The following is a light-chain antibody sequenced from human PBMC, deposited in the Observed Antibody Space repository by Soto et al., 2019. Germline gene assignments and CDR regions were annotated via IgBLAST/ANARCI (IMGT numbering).Light chain of an antibody. J-gene: IGKJ5*01. CDR2: AAS. CDR3: QQANSFPIT. V-gene: IGKV1-12*01. Sequence: IQMTQFPSSVSSSVGDRVTVTCRASQGISSWLAWYQKKPGKAPKLLIYAASSLQSGVPSRFSGSGSGTDFTLTISSLQPEDCAIYFCQQANSFPITFGQGTRLEI. CDR1: QGISSW.